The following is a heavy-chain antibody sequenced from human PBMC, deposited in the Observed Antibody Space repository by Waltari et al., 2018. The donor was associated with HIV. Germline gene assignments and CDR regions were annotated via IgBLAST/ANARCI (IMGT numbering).Heavy chain of an antibody. CDR1: GYTFTGYS. D-gene: IGHD6-6*01. J-gene: IGHJ4*02. V-gene: IGHV1-2*02. CDR3: ATALYSSSSAGSIDY. CDR2: INPNSGGT. Sequence: QVQLVQSGAEVKKPGASVKVSCKASGYTFTGYSTHWVRQAPGQGLEWMGWINPNSGGTNYAQKFQGRVTMTRDTSISTAYMELSRLRSDDTAVYYCATALYSSSSAGSIDYWGQGTLVTVSS.